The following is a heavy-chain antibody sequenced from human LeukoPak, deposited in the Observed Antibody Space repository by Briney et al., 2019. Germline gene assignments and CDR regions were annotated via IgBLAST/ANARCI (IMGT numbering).Heavy chain of an antibody. CDR1: GFTFDIYG. D-gene: IGHD3-16*01. V-gene: IGHV3-23*01. J-gene: IGHJ4*02. CDR3: ARDDPLGGN. Sequence: PGGSLRLSCAASGFTFDIYGMSWVRQAPGKGLEWVSAITGSGGTTYYADSVKGRFTISRDNAKNSLYLQMNSLRAEDTAVYCCARDDPLGGNWGQGTLVTVSS. CDR2: ITGSGGTT.